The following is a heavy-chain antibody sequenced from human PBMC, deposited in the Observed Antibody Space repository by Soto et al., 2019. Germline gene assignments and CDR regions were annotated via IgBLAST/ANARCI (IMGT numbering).Heavy chain of an antibody. CDR3: PRHGGQATSCAGACHTLHYHGMEI. D-gene: IGHD2-21*02. CDR2: IDPSDSYT. CDR1: GYSFTSYW. J-gene: IGHJ6*01. Sequence: VKISCKPSGYSFTSYWISWVRQMPGKGLEGMGRIDPSDSYTNYSPSFQGHVTISADKSISTAYLPWSSLKASDTAMYYCPRHGGQATSCAGACHTLHYHGMEIGEQETMVATSS. V-gene: IGHV5-10-1*01.